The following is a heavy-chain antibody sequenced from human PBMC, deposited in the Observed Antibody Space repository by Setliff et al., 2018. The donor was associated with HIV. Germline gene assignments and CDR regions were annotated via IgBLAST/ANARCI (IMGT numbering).Heavy chain of an antibody. J-gene: IGHJ5*02. D-gene: IGHD3-10*01. V-gene: IGHV4-4*07. CDR2: IDSSGTT. CDR3: ARDRHSSGLGSYGP. Sequence: ETLSLTCTISGGSFGVYRWSWIRQSAGRGLEWIGRIDSSGTTNYKPSLKGRVAISVDTSRNQFSLRVTSVTAADTAVYFCARDRHSSGLGSYGPWGPGILVTVSS. CDR1: GGSFGVYR.